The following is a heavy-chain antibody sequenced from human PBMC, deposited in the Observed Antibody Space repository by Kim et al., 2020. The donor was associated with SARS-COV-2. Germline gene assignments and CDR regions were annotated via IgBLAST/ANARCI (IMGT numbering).Heavy chain of an antibody. CDR2: IYYSGST. V-gene: IGHV4-39*01. CDR1: GGSISSSSYY. Sequence: SETLSLTCTVSGGSISSSSYYWGWIRQPPGKGLEWIGSIYYSGSTYYNPSLKSRVTISVDTSKNQFSLKLSSVTAADTAVYYCARPGGAVPFDYWGQGTL. CDR3: ARPGGAVPFDY. D-gene: IGHD1-26*01. J-gene: IGHJ4*02.